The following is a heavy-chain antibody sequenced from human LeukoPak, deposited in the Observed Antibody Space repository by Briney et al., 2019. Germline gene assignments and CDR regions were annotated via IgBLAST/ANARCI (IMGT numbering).Heavy chain of an antibody. CDR2: IPTDDNPT. Sequence: PGGSLRLSCAASGFVFSNFVMHWVRQAPGKGLVCVSRIPTDDNPTNYADFVQGRFTISRDNAKNTVYLQMNNLRAEDTAVYYCARDHYFKIDYWGQGTLVTVSS. V-gene: IGHV3-74*01. CDR1: GFVFSNFV. D-gene: IGHD2/OR15-2a*01. J-gene: IGHJ4*02. CDR3: ARDHYFKIDY.